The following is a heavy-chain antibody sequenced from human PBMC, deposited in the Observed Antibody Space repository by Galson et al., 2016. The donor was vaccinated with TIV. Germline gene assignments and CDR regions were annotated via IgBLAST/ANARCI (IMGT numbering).Heavy chain of an antibody. J-gene: IGHJ2*01. D-gene: IGHD5-18*01. V-gene: IGHV1-18*01. CDR2: INSYSGDT. CDR1: GYTFMDYA. CDR3: ARSGYTYGLVGLPISFWYLDL. Sequence: SVKVSCKASGYTFMDYAVSWVRQAPGQGLEWMGWINSYSGDTNFAQKFQGRVTMTTDTSTNTVYLELRNLRSDDTAIYYCARSGYTYGLVGLPISFWYLDLWGRGTLVTVSS.